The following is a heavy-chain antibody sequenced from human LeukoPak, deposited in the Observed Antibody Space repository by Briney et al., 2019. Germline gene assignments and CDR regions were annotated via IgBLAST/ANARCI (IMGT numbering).Heavy chain of an antibody. D-gene: IGHD3-16*01. Sequence: SGTLSLTCAVSGVSFSSTNWWSWVRQPPGKGLEWIGEIYHSGNTKYNPSLKSRVTISLDKSKNQFSLKLTSLTAADTAMYYCASRIDWGSYPVDYWGQGTLVTVSS. CDR2: IYHSGNT. V-gene: IGHV4-4*02. J-gene: IGHJ4*02. CDR3: ASRIDWGSYPVDY. CDR1: GVSFSSTNW.